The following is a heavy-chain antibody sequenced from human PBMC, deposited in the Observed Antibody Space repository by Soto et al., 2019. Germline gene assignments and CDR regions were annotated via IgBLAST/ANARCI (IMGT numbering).Heavy chain of an antibody. V-gene: IGHV3-53*01. Sequence: VQLVESGGGLIQPGGSLRLSCAASGFTVSNNHMTWVRQAAGKGLELVSFVHGGGSRSYADSVKGRFTISRDNSKNTLYLQMDSLRAEDTAIYYCAGRLTTAASLDYWGRGTLVTVSS. CDR2: VHGGGSR. CDR1: GFTVSNNH. CDR3: AGRLTTAASLDY. J-gene: IGHJ4*02. D-gene: IGHD3-16*01.